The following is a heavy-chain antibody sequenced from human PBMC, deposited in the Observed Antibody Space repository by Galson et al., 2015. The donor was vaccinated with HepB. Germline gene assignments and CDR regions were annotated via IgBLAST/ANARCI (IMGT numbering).Heavy chain of an antibody. CDR1: GGSVSSGSYY. V-gene: IGHV4-61*01. CDR2: IYNSGST. Sequence: EPLSLTCTVSGGSVSSGSYYWSWIRKPPGKGLEWIGKIYNSGSTNYNPSLKSRVTISLDTSKNQFSLKLSSVTAADTAVYYCAAYDSSGYFGRITPNWGQGTLVTVSS. D-gene: IGHD3-22*01. CDR3: AAYDSSGYFGRITPN. J-gene: IGHJ4*02.